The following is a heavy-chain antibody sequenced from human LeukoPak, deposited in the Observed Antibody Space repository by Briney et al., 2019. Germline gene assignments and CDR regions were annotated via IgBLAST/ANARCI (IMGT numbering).Heavy chain of an antibody. D-gene: IGHD3-22*01. J-gene: IGHJ1*01. V-gene: IGHV3-74*01. Sequence: GGSLRLSCEASGFTFSRYWMPWVRQAPGKGLVWVSRIQSDGKTNYADSVKGRFTISRDNAKNTVSLQMDSLRAEDTGVYYCARAPSEVGGYYPEYFRHWGQGTLVTDSS. CDR3: ARAPSEVGGYYPEYFRH. CDR1: GFTFSRYW. CDR2: IQSDGKT.